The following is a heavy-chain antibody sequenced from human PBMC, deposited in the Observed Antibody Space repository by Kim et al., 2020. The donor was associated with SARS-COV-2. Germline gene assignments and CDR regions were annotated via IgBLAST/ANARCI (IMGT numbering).Heavy chain of an antibody. D-gene: IGHD3-9*01. J-gene: IGHJ4*02. CDR1: GASIGTDY. Sequence: SETLSLTCTISGASIGTDYWTWIRQPPGGGLEWIGYIFYTGKTNYNPSLKSRVSLSLDTSRNQFSLKLNSVTAADPAVYFCARLPDIDGWPFDYWAQGTLVTVTT. V-gene: IGHV4-59*08. CDR3: ARLPDIDGWPFDY. CDR2: IFYTGKT.